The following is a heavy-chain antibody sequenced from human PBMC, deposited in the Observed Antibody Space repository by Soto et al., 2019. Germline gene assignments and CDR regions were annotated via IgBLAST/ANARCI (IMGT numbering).Heavy chain of an antibody. CDR2: IGHIGGGT. CDR1: GFTFSTHS. Sequence: EVKILESGGGLGHPGGSLILSCATSGFTFSTHSMNWVRQAPGKGLEWVSTIGHIGGGTFYADSVKGRFTRSRDNSNNTLYLQMDSLRAEDTAVYYCAREIPLNWFDPWGQGTLVTVSS. J-gene: IGHJ5*02. D-gene: IGHD2-21*01. CDR3: AREIPLNWFDP. V-gene: IGHV3-23*01.